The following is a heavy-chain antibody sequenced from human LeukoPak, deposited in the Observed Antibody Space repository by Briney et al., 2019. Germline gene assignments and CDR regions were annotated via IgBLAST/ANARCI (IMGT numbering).Heavy chain of an antibody. D-gene: IGHD6-19*01. V-gene: IGHV4-59*01. CDR1: GGSISSYY. CDR2: VYYTGST. Sequence: SETLSLTCTVSGGSISSYYWSWIRQPPGKGLEWIGCVYYTGSTNYNLSLKSRVTISVDTSKNQFSLSLSSVTPADTAVYYCARGRVAGLNWGQGTLVTVSS. CDR3: ARGRVAGLN. J-gene: IGHJ4*02.